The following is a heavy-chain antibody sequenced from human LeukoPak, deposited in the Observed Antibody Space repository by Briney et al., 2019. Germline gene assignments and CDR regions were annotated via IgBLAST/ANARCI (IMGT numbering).Heavy chain of an antibody. Sequence: GGSLRLSCAASGFTFSSYSMNWVRQAPGKGLEWVSSISSSSNYINYADSVKGRFTISRDNAKKSLYLQMGSLRAEDTAVYYCATKPGHTATVTSPFDYWGQGTLVTVSS. CDR2: ISSSSNYI. CDR1: GFTFSSYS. CDR3: ATKPGHTATVTSPFDY. D-gene: IGHD5-18*01. V-gene: IGHV3-21*01. J-gene: IGHJ4*02.